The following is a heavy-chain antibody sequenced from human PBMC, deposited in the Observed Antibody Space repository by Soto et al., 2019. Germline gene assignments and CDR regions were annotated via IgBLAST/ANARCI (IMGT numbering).Heavy chain of an antibody. CDR3: ASQSAASHRLSWFDP. CDR2: IYYSGST. V-gene: IGHV4-31*03. CDR1: GGSISSGGYC. D-gene: IGHD6-25*01. J-gene: IGHJ5*02. Sequence: SETLSLTCTVSGGSISSGGYCWSWIRQHPGKGLEWIGYIYYSGSTYYNPSLKSRVTISVDTSKNQFSLKLSSVTAADTAVYYCASQSAASHRLSWFDPWGQGTLVTVSS.